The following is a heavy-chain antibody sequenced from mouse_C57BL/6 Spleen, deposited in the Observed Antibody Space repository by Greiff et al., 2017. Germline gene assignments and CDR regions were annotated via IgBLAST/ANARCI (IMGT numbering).Heavy chain of an antibody. CDR1: GYSITSGYY. J-gene: IGHJ3*01. CDR3: ARGGITPVVDFAY. D-gene: IGHD1-1*01. CDR2: ISYDGSN. Sequence: EVKLMESGPGLVKPSQSLSLTCSVTGYSITSGYYWYWIRQFPGNILEWTGYISYDGSNNYNPSLKNRISITRDTSKNQFFLKLNSVTTEDTATYYCARGGITPVVDFAYWGQGTLVTVSA. V-gene: IGHV3-6*01.